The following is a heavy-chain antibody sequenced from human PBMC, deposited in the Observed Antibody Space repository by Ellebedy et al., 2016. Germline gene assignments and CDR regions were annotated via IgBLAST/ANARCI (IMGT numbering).Heavy chain of an antibody. D-gene: IGHD6-6*01. CDR1: GFTFSSYW. V-gene: IGHV3-74*01. CDR3: ASSASRYDAFDI. CDR2: INSDGSST. Sequence: GESLKISCAASGFTFSSYWMHWVRQAPGKGLVWVSRINSDGSSTSYADSVKGRFTISRDNAKNTLYLQMNSLRAEDTAVYYCASSASRYDAFDIWGQGTMVTVSS. J-gene: IGHJ3*02.